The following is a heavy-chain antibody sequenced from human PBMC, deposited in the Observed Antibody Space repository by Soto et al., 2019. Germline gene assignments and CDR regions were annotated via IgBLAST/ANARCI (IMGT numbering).Heavy chain of an antibody. Sequence: SETLSLTCTVSGGSISSGGYYWSWIRQHPGKGLEWIGYIYYSGSTYYNPSLKSRVTISVDTSKNQFSLKLSSVTAADTAVYYCARGIFGGFREALSNWFDPWGQGTLVTVSS. V-gene: IGHV4-31*03. D-gene: IGHD3-3*01. CDR3: ARGIFGGFREALSNWFDP. J-gene: IGHJ5*02. CDR2: IYYSGST. CDR1: GGSISSGGYY.